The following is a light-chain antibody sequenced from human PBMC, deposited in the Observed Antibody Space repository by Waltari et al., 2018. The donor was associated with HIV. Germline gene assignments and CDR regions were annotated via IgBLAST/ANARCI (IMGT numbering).Light chain of an antibody. CDR2: EAS. V-gene: IGLV2-11*01. CDR3: CADAGTYTYV. CDR1: SSDLGYFDY. Sequence: QSALTQPRSVSGSPGQSVTISCTGTSSDLGYFDYVSWYQQYPGKAPKVIIYEASQRPSGVPDRFTASKAGITASLTISGLQDEDEADYYCCADAGTYTYVFGTGTTVTVL. J-gene: IGLJ1*01.